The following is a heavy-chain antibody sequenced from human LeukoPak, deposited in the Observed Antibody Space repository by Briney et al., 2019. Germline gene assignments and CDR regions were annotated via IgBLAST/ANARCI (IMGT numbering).Heavy chain of an antibody. Sequence: GGSLRLSCAASGFTFSNYWMTWVRQAPGKGLEWLANIKEEGSEKYYVDSVRGRFTVSRDNSKNTLYLQMDSLRAEDTAVYYCARDRAWNYFDYWGQGTLVTVSS. CDR2: IKEEGSEK. V-gene: IGHV3-7*01. CDR3: ARDRAWNYFDY. D-gene: IGHD3-3*01. J-gene: IGHJ4*02. CDR1: GFTFSNYW.